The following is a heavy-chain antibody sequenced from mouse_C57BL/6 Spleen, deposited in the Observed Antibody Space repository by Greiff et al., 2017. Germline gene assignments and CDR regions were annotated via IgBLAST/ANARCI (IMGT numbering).Heavy chain of an antibody. D-gene: IGHD1-1*01. CDR2: IDPENGDT. V-gene: IGHV14-4*01. J-gene: IGHJ2*01. CDR3: TVYYYGSSPSFDY. Sequence: VQLQQSGAELVRPGASVKLSCTASGFNIKDDYMHWVKQRPEQGLEWIGWIDPENGDTEYASKFQGKATITADTSSNTAYLQLSSLTSEDTAVYYCTVYYYGSSPSFDYWGQGTTLTVSS. CDR1: GFNIKDDY.